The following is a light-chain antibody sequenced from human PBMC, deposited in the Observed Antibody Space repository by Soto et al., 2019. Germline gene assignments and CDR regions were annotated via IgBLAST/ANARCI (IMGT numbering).Light chain of an antibody. CDR3: QQYGSSPWT. Sequence: EKVMTQSPATLSVSPGERATLSCRASQSVRSNLAWYQRKPGQPPRLLIYDASNRATGIPDRFSGSGSGTDFTLTISRLEPEDFAVYYCQQYGSSPWTFGQGTKVDI. CDR2: DAS. V-gene: IGKV3-20*01. CDR1: QSVRSN. J-gene: IGKJ1*01.